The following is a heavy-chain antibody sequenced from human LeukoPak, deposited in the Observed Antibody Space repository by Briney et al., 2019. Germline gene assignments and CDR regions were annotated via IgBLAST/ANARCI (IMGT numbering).Heavy chain of an antibody. J-gene: IGHJ4*02. CDR3: ASSRGSYDPRPDY. CDR2: ISWNSGSI. CDR1: GFTFDDYA. Sequence: LTGGSLRLSCAASGFTFDDYAMHWVRQAPGKGLEWVSGISWNSGSIGYADSVKGRFTISRDNAKNSLYLQMNSLRAEDTAVYYCASSRGSYDPRPDYWGQGTLVTVSS. D-gene: IGHD1-26*01. V-gene: IGHV3-9*01.